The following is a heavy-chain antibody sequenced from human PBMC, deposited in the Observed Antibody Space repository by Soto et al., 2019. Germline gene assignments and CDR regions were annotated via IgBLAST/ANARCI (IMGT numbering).Heavy chain of an antibody. V-gene: IGHV1-8*01. J-gene: IGHJ6*03. CDR1: GYTLNRYD. CDR2: MNPNSGNT. CDR3: ARGAYSSGWYYYYYMDV. D-gene: IGHD6-19*01. Sequence: GASVKVSCKASGYTLNRYDINRVRQAPRQGLEWMGWMNPNSGNTGYAQKFQGRVTMTRNTSISTAYMELSSLRSEDTAVYYCARGAYSSGWYYYYYMDVWGKGTTVTVSS.